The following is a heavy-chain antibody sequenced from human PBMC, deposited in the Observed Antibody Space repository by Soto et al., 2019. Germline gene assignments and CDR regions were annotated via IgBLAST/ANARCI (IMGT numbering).Heavy chain of an antibody. CDR2: INHSGST. CDR3: ARGLGHILTGYWFDP. J-gene: IGHJ5*02. D-gene: IGHD3-9*01. Sequence: QVQLQQWGAGLLKPSETLSLTCAVYGGSFSGYYWSWIRQPPGKGLEWIGEINHSGSTNYNPSLKSRVTISVDTSKNQFSLKLSSVTAADTAVYYCARGLGHILTGYWFDPWGQGTLVTVSS. CDR1: GGSFSGYY. V-gene: IGHV4-34*01.